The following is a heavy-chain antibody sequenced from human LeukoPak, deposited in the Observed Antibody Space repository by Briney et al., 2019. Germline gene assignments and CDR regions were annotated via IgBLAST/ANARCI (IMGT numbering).Heavy chain of an antibody. CDR2: IRSKANSYAT. CDR3: TRHTAVRGDKGVDY. Sequence: GGSLRLSCAASGFTFSGSAMHWVRQASRKGLEWVGRIRSKANSYATAYAASVKGRFTISRDDSKNTAYLQMNSLKTEDTAVYYCTRHTAVRGDKGVDYWGQGTLVTVSS. CDR1: GFTFSGSA. D-gene: IGHD3-10*01. J-gene: IGHJ4*02. V-gene: IGHV3-73*01.